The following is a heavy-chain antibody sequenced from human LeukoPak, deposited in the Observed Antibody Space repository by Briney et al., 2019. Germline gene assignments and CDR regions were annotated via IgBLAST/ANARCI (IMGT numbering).Heavy chain of an antibody. CDR3: AREGHCGDNHNWFDP. CDR2: IIPNSGGT. J-gene: IGHJ5*02. CDR1: GYTFTGYY. V-gene: IGHV1-2*02. Sequence: ASVKVSCKASGYTFTGYYMHWVRQAPGQGLEWMGWIIPNSGGTNYAQKFQGRVTMTRVTSISTAYMELSRLRSDDTAVYYCAREGHCGDNHNWFDPWGQGTLVTVFS. D-gene: IGHD4-17*01.